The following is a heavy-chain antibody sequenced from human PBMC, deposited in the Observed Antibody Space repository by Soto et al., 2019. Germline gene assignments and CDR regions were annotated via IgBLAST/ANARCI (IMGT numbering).Heavy chain of an antibody. D-gene: IGHD2-2*01. CDR1: GFTFTSSA. CDR2: IVVGSGNT. V-gene: IGHV1-58*01. Sequence: ASVKVSCKASGFTFTSSAVQWVRQARGQRLEWIGWIVVGSGNTNYAQKFQERVTITRDMSTSTAYMELSSLRSEDTAVYYCAADRVVPAAMHYHYYGMDVWGQGTTVTVSS. CDR3: AADRVVPAAMHYHYYGMDV. J-gene: IGHJ6*02.